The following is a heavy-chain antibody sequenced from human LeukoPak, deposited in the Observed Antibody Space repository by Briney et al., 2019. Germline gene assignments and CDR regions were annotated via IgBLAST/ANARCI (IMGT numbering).Heavy chain of an antibody. CDR3: ARHGDWGGNQPFDY. J-gene: IGHJ4*02. Sequence: SETLSLTCTVSGGSINHYYWRWIRQPPGKGLEWIGYIYYSGNTNYNPSLKSRVTISVDASKNQFSLKLSCVTAADTAVYYCARHGDWGGNQPFDYWGQGTLVTVSS. CDR1: GGSINHYY. V-gene: IGHV4-59*08. CDR2: IYYSGNT. D-gene: IGHD7-27*01.